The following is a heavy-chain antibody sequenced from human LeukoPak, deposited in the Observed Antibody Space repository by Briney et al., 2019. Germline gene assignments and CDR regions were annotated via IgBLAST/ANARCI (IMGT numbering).Heavy chain of an antibody. CDR3: AKRYGSGSYGYFDY. D-gene: IGHD3-10*01. Sequence: PGGSLRLSCAASGFTFSSYAMSWDRQAPGKGLEWVSAISGSGGSTYYADSVKGRFTISRDNSKNTLYLQMNSLRAEDTAVYYCAKRYGSGSYGYFDYWGQGTLVTVSS. J-gene: IGHJ4*02. CDR1: GFTFSSYA. CDR2: ISGSGGST. V-gene: IGHV3-23*01.